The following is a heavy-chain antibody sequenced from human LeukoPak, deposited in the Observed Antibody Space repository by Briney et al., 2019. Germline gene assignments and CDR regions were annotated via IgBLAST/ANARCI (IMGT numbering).Heavy chain of an antibody. Sequence: GASVTVSCKASGYTFTSYYMHWVRQAPGQGLEWMGIINPSSGSISYAQKFQGRVTMTRDTSTSTVYMELSSLRSEDTAVYYCARDGEMTTKLYYFDYWGQGTLVTVSS. J-gene: IGHJ4*02. V-gene: IGHV1-46*01. D-gene: IGHD5-24*01. CDR3: ARDGEMTTKLYYFDY. CDR2: INPSSGSI. CDR1: GYTFTSYY.